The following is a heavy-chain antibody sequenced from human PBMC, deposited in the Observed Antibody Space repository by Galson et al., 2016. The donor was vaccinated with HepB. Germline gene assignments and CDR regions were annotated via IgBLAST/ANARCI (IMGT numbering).Heavy chain of an antibody. D-gene: IGHD1-26*01. CDR3: AKDSRSPYIETYFDY. CDR1: GYTFSRYA. J-gene: IGHJ4*02. Sequence: SLRLSCAVSGYTFSRYAMNWVRRAPGTGLEWVSDISGSGGSIFYADSVKGRFTISRDNSKNTLYLQMNSLRAEDTAIYYCAKDSRSPYIETYFDYWGQGTLVTVSS. V-gene: IGHV3-23*01. CDR2: ISGSGGSI.